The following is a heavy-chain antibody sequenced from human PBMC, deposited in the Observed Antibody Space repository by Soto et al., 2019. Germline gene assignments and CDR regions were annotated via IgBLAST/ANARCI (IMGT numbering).Heavy chain of an antibody. D-gene: IGHD2-15*01. CDR1: GFTFSDHA. Sequence: EVQLLESGGGLVQPGGSLRLSCTASGFTFSDHAMTWFRQAPGKGLEWLSGISGGGSGAYYADSVKGRFTVSRANSNNTLFLQMDSLRVEDMAVYYCAIDLWWYTHWGQGTLVTVSS. CDR2: ISGGGSGA. J-gene: IGHJ1*01. V-gene: IGHV3-23*01. CDR3: AIDLWWYTH.